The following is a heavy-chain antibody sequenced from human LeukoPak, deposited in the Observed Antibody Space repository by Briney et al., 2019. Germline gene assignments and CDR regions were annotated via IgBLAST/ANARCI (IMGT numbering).Heavy chain of an antibody. CDR3: ARDSYYFDY. V-gene: IGHV3-30*07. J-gene: IGHJ4*02. CDR1: GFTFSSYA. Sequence: GRSPRLSCAASGFTFSSYAVHWVRQAPGKGLEWVAVISYDGSNKYYADSVKGRFTISRDNAKNSLYLQMDSLRAEDTAVYYCARDSYYFDYWGQGTLVTVSS. CDR2: ISYDGSNK.